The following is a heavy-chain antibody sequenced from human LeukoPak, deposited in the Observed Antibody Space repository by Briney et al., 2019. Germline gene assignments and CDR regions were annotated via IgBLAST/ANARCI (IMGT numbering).Heavy chain of an antibody. Sequence: ASVKVSSKASGYTFTGYYMHWGRQAPGQGLGWMGWINPNSGGTNYAQKFQGRVTMTRDTSISTAYMELSRVKSDDTAVYYCARGSRSWYSYDFGVYYVDYWGQGTLVTVSS. D-gene: IGHD6-13*01. V-gene: IGHV1-2*02. CDR3: ARGSRSWYSYDFGVYYVDY. CDR1: GYTFTGYY. J-gene: IGHJ4*02. CDR2: INPNSGGT.